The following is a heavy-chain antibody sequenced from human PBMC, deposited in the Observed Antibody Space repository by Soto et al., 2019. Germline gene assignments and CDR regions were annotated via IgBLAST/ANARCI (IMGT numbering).Heavy chain of an antibody. CDR3: ARHRGMVLILDV. D-gene: IGHD2-8*01. CDR1: GDSISSDNW. CDR2: IYHSGNT. J-gene: IGHJ6*02. V-gene: IGHV4-4*02. Sequence: PSETLSLTCAVSGDSISSDNWWTWVRQPPGKGLEWIGEIYHSGNTNYNPSLKSRVTISVDTSKNQFSLKLSSVTAADTAVYYCARHRGMVLILDVWGQGTTVTVSS.